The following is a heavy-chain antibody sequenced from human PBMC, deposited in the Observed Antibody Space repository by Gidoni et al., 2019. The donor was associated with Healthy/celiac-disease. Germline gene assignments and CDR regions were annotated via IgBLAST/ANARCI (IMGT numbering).Heavy chain of an antibody. J-gene: IGHJ4*02. Sequence: WMGWIYPNSGGTNYAQKFQGRVTMTRDTSISTAYMALSRLRSDDTAVYYCATRYCSGGSCYPKNEYYFDYWGQGTLVTVSS. D-gene: IGHD2-15*01. V-gene: IGHV1-2*02. CDR3: ATRYCSGGSCYPKNEYYFDY. CDR2: IYPNSGGT.